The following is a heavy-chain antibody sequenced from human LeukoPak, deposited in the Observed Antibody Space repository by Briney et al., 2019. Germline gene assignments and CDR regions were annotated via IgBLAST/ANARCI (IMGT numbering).Heavy chain of an antibody. Sequence: GGSLRLSCAASGNYWMHWVRQAPGKGLVWVSHINSDGSWTSYADSVKSRFTISKDNAKNTVYLQMNNLRAVDTAVYYCVSFYETYWGRGTLVTVSS. J-gene: IGHJ4*02. D-gene: IGHD2-2*01. CDR2: INSDGSWT. CDR3: VSFYETY. CDR1: GNYW. V-gene: IGHV3-74*01.